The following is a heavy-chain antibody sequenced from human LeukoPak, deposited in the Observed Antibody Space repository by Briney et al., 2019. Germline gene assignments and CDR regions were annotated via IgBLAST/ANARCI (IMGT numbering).Heavy chain of an antibody. V-gene: IGHV5-51*01. CDR2: IYPGDSDT. J-gene: IGHJ4*02. D-gene: IGHD3-22*01. Sequence: GESLKISRKGSGYSPTNYWIAWGRQIPRKGLDWMGIIYPGDSDTRYSPPFQGQVTISADKSINTAYLKWSSLKASDTAMYYCARRAYYESSGYYLFDYWGQGTMVTVSS. CDR1: GYSPTNYW. CDR3: ARRAYYESSGYYLFDY.